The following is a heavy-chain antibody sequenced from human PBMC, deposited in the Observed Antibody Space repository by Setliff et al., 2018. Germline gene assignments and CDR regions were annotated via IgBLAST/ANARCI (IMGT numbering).Heavy chain of an antibody. CDR3: TSGGVAGL. CDR2: IRSKANSYAT. Sequence: GGSLRLSCTASGFTFSNAWMSWVRQASGKGLEWVGRIRSKANSYATAYAASVKGRFTISRDDSKNTAYLQMDSLKTEDTAVYYCTSGGVAGLWGQGTLVTVSS. CDR1: GFTFSNAW. D-gene: IGHD6-19*01. J-gene: IGHJ4*02. V-gene: IGHV3-73*01.